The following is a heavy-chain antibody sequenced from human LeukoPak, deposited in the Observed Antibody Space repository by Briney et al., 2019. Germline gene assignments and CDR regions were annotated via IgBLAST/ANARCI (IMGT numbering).Heavy chain of an antibody. D-gene: IGHD4-17*01. Sequence: GGSLRLSCAASGFTFGSYSMNWVRQAPGKGLEWVSSISSSSSYIYYADSVKGRFTISRDNAKNSLYLQMNSLRAEDTAVYYCARDPGLTTVTTDYWGQGALVTVSS. CDR1: GFTFGSYS. V-gene: IGHV3-21*01. CDR2: ISSSSSYI. J-gene: IGHJ4*02. CDR3: ARDPGLTTVTTDY.